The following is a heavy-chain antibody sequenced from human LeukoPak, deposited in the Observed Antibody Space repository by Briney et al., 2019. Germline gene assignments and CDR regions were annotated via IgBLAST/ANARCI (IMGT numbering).Heavy chain of an antibody. V-gene: IGHV3-48*01. Sequence: GGSLRLSCAASGFPFAASSMSWVRQAPGKGLEWISYISDSSDTMYYADSVKGRFTISRDDAKKSLYLQMNSLRAEDTAVYYCATDQSLFFIYWGQGTMVTVSS. D-gene: IGHD3-10*01. CDR1: GFPFAASS. J-gene: IGHJ4*02. CDR3: ATDQSLFFIY. CDR2: ISDSSDTM.